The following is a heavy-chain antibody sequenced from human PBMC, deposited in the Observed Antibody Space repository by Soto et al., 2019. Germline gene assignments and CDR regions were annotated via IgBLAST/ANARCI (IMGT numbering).Heavy chain of an antibody. CDR2: TYYRSKWYN. V-gene: IGHV6-1*01. Sequence: RTLSLTCAISGDSVSRNSAAWNWIRQSPSRGLEWLGRTYYRSKWYNDYAISVKSRIAINPDTSKNQFSLQLDSVTPEDTAVYYCARLLSNVDFGMDVWGQGTTVTVSS. J-gene: IGHJ6*02. CDR3: ARLLSNVDFGMDV. CDR1: GDSVSRNSAA. D-gene: IGHD2-8*01.